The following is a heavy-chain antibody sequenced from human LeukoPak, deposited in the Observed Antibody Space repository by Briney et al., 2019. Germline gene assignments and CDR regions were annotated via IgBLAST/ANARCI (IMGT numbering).Heavy chain of an antibody. Sequence: GGSLRLSCAASGFTFSSYGMHWVRQAPGKGLEWVAFIRYDGSNKYYADSVKGRFTISRDNAKSLLYLHMSNLRVEDTAVYYCARRGDCRGGSCDSYYFYYYMDVWGKGATVTVSS. CDR2: IRYDGSNK. V-gene: IGHV3-30*02. D-gene: IGHD2-15*01. CDR1: GFTFSSYG. J-gene: IGHJ6*03. CDR3: ARRGDCRGGSCDSYYFYYYMDV.